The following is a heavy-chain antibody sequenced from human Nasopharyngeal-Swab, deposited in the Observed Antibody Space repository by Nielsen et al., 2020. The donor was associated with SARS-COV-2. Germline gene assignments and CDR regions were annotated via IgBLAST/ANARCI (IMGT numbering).Heavy chain of an antibody. CDR2: IIPIFGTA. CDR1: AGTFSSYA. CDR3: AGWITMIRGATFDI. Sequence: SVKVSCKASAGTFSSYAVSWVRQAPGQGLEWMGGIIPIFGTANCAQKFQGRVTITADESTSTAFMELSSLRSEDTAVYYCAGWITMIRGATFDIWGQGTMVTVSS. V-gene: IGHV1-69*13. J-gene: IGHJ3*02. D-gene: IGHD3-10*01.